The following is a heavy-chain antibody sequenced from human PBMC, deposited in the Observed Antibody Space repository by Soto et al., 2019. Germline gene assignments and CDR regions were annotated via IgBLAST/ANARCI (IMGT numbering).Heavy chain of an antibody. D-gene: IGHD2-2*01. CDR1: GFAFSSYA. V-gene: IGHV3-23*01. Sequence: EVQLLESGGHLVQPGGSLRLSCAASGFAFSSYAMSWVRQAPGKGLEWVSAISSNGDSTYYADSVRGRFTISRDNSTNTVYLQMSTLRPEDTAVYYCANSFSPSSTSLLSHFDHWGQGTLVTVSS. CDR3: ANSFSPSSTSLLSHFDH. CDR2: ISSNGDST. J-gene: IGHJ4*02.